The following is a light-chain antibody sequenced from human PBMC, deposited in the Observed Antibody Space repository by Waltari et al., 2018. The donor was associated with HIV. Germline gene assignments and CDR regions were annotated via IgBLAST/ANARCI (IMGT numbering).Light chain of an antibody. CDR3: AAWDDSLSGSYV. Sequence: QSVLTQPPSASGTPGQRVIVSCSGSSFNIGRNFVSWYQQLPGTAPKVLIFRDNQRPSGVPDRFSGSKSGASASLAFSGLRSEDEADYYCAAWDDSLSGSYVFGPGTKVTVL. CDR2: RDN. V-gene: IGLV1-47*01. J-gene: IGLJ1*01. CDR1: SFNIGRNF.